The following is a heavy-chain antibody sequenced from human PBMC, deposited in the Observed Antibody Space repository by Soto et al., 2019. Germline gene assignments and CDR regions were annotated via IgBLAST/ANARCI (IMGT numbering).Heavy chain of an antibody. CDR3: ARSNAWIQLWPYFVY. CDR2: IYYSGST. V-gene: IGHV4-31*03. CDR1: GGSISSGGYY. Sequence: SETLSLTCTVSGGSISSGGYYWSWIRQHPGKGLEWIGYIYYSGSTYYNPSLKSRVTISVDTSKNQFSLKLSSVTAADTAVYYCARSNAWIQLWPYFVYWGQGTLVTVSS. D-gene: IGHD5-18*01. J-gene: IGHJ4*02.